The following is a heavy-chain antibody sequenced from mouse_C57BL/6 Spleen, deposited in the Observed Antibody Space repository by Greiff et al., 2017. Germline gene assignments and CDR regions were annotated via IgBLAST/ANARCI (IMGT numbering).Heavy chain of an antibody. CDR2: ISYSGST. CDR1: GYSITSDY. CDR3: ARGIYDGYYPSYFDY. V-gene: IGHV3-8*01. J-gene: IGHJ2*01. D-gene: IGHD2-3*01. Sequence: EVKLVESGPGLAKPSQTLSLTCSVTGYSITSDYWNWIRKFPGNKLEYMGYISYSGSTYYNPSLKSRISITRDTSKNQYYLQLNSVTTEDTATYYCARGIYDGYYPSYFDYWGQGTTLTVSS.